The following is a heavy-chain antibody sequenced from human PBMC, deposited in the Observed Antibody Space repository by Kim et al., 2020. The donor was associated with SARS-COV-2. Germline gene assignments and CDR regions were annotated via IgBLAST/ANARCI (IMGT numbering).Heavy chain of an antibody. CDR2: MNPNSGNT. CDR1: GYTFTSYD. D-gene: IGHD2-2*01. J-gene: IGHJ6*03. V-gene: IGHV1-8*01. CDR3: ARGVVPAAMIYYYYMDV. Sequence: ASVKVSCKASGYTFTSYDINWVRQATGQGLEWMGWMNPNSGNTGYAQKFQGRVTMTRNTSISTAYMELSSLRSEDTAVYYCARGVVPAAMIYYYYMDVWDKGTTVTVSS.